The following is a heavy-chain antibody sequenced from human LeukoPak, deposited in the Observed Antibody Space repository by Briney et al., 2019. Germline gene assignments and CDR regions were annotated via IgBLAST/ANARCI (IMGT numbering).Heavy chain of an antibody. D-gene: IGHD1-26*01. Sequence: GGSLRLSCAASGFTFSSYWMSWVRQAPGKGLEWVANIKQDGSEKYYVDSVKGRFTISRDNAKNSLYLQMNSLRAEDTAVYYCARDWVGATPNYYYYMDVWGKGTTVTVSS. V-gene: IGHV3-7*01. CDR2: IKQDGSEK. CDR3: ARDWVGATPNYYYYMDV. J-gene: IGHJ6*03. CDR1: GFTFSSYW.